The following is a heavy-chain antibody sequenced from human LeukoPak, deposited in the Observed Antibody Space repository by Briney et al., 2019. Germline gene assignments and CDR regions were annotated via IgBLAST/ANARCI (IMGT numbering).Heavy chain of an antibody. CDR1: GYTFTNYG. CDR2: ISGHNGNT. V-gene: IGHV1-18*01. CDR3: ARDGLSGLEAFAF. D-gene: IGHD3/OR15-3a*01. Sequence: ASVKLSCKAFGYTFTNYGISWVRQAPGQGLQWMGWISGHNGNTEYAQRLQGRVTMTTDTSTSTAYMELRSLSSDDTAVYYCARDGLSGLEAFAFWGQGTMVTVSS. J-gene: IGHJ3*01.